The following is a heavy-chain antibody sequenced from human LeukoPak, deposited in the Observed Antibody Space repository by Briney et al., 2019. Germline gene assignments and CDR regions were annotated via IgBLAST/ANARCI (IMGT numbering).Heavy chain of an antibody. CDR2: ISSGSNYV. D-gene: IGHD6-19*01. CDR3: ARDIGPEQWLVLGAYYYYYYGMDV. V-gene: IGHV3-21*01. CDR1: GFTFSTYS. Sequence: PGGSLRLSCAASGFTFSTYSMTWVRQAPGKGLEWVSSISSGSNYVYYADSVKGRFTISRDNAKNSLYLQMNSLRAEDTSVYYCARDIGPEQWLVLGAYYYYYYGMDVWGQGTTVTVSS. J-gene: IGHJ6*02.